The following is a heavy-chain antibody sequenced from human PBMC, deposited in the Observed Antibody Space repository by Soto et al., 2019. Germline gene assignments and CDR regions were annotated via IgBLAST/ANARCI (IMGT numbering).Heavy chain of an antibody. J-gene: IGHJ4*02. CDR2: INRHGGST. V-gene: IGHV3-20*04. Sequence: EVQLVESGGGAVRPGGSLRLSCAASGFPFDDYGMSWVRQAPGKGLEWVSGINRHGGSTGYADSVKGRFTISRDNAKNSRHLHMNSLRAEDTAFYYCARTPGYDGYIFDYWGQGPLVTVS. CDR1: GFPFDDYG. D-gene: IGHD6-25*01. CDR3: ARTPGYDGYIFDY.